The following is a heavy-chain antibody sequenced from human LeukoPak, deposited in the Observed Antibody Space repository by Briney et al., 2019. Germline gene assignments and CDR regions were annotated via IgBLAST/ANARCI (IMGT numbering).Heavy chain of an antibody. CDR2: ISGSGGST. D-gene: IGHD2-15*01. CDR3: ATLEGVVVVAATNF. V-gene: IGHV3-23*01. CDR1: GFTFSTYA. J-gene: IGHJ4*02. Sequence: GGSLRLSCAASGFTFSTYAMSWVRQAPGKGLEWVSAISGSGGSTYYADSVKGRFTISRDNSKNTLYLQMNSLRAEDTAVYYCATLEGVVVVAATNFWGQGTLVTVSS.